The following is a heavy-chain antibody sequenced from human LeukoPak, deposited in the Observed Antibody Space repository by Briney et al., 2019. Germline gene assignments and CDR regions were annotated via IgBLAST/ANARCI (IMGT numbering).Heavy chain of an antibody. J-gene: IGHJ4*02. Sequence: SQTLSLTCAISGDSVSRNNAGWNWIRQSPSGGLEWLGRTYYRSKFYNDYAVSVQSRITIDPDTSRNQFPLQLNSVTPEDTAIYYCVRGQWNSIYYFDSWGQGTLVTVSS. D-gene: IGHD6-19*01. CDR3: VRGQWNSIYYFDS. V-gene: IGHV6-1*01. CDR2: TYYRSKFYN. CDR1: GDSVSRNNAG.